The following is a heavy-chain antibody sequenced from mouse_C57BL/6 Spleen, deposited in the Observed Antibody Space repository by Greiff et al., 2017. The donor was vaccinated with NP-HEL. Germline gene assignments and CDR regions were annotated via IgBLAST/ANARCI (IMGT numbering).Heavy chain of an antibody. CDR1: GFTFSDFY. D-gene: IGHD2-3*01. CDR2: SRNKANDYTT. CDR3: ARDAPDGHFDY. V-gene: IGHV7-1*01. Sequence: EVMLVESGGGLVQSGRSLRLSCATSGFTFSDFYMEWVRQAPGKGLEWIAASRNKANDYTTEYSASVKGRFIVSRDTSQSILYLQMNALRAEDTAIYYCARDAPDGHFDYWGQGTTLTVSS. J-gene: IGHJ2*01.